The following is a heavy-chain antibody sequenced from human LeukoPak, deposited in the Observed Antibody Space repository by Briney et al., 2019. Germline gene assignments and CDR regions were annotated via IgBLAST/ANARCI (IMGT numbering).Heavy chain of an antibody. J-gene: IGHJ4*02. CDR1: GFTFSSYW. Sequence: GGSLRLSCAASGFTFSSYWMHWVRQAPGKGLVWVSRINTDGSSTSYADSVKGRFTISRDNSKNTLYLQMNSLRAEDTAVYYCAKDNADSSGYDYWGQGTLVTVSS. D-gene: IGHD3-22*01. CDR3: AKDNADSSGYDY. CDR2: INTDGSST. V-gene: IGHV3-74*01.